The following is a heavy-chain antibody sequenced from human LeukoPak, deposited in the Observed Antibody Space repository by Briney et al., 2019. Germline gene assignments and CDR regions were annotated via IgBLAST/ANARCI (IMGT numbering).Heavy chain of an antibody. CDR1: GYTLTELP. CDR2: FDPEDGET. CDR3: ANWGLYDSSGYEIFDY. Sequence: ASVKVSCKVSGYTLTELPMHWVRQAPGKGLEWMGGFDPEDGETIYAQKFQGRVTMTEDTSTDTAYMELSSLRSEDTAVYYCANWGLYDSSGYEIFDYWGQGTLVTVSS. V-gene: IGHV1-24*01. J-gene: IGHJ4*02. D-gene: IGHD3-22*01.